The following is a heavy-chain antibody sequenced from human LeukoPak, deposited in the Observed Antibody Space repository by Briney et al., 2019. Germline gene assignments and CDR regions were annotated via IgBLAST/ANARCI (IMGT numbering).Heavy chain of an antibody. J-gene: IGHJ3*02. D-gene: IGHD3-9*01. Sequence: GGSLRLSCATSGFTFTTFWMHWVRQAPGKGLVWVSRINHDGTSANYADSVKGRFTISRDNAKNSLYLQMNSLRAEDTAVYYCARDLSPWLLTKDAFDIWGQGTMVTVSS. CDR3: ARDLSPWLLTKDAFDI. V-gene: IGHV3-74*01. CDR2: INHDGTSA. CDR1: GFTFTTFW.